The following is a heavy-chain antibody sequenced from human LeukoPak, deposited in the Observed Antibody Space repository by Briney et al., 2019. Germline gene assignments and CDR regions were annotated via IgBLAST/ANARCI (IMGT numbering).Heavy chain of an antibody. V-gene: IGHV1-2*02. D-gene: IGHD6-19*01. CDR1: GYTFTGYY. J-gene: IGHJ4*02. CDR3: ARDLSSGWYFVVGY. CDR2: INPNSGGT. Sequence: GASVKVSCKASGYTFTGYYMHWVRQAPGEGLEWMGWINPNSGGTNYAQKFQGRVTMTRDTSISTAYMELSRLRSDDTAVYYCARDLSSGWYFVVGYWGQGTLVTVSS.